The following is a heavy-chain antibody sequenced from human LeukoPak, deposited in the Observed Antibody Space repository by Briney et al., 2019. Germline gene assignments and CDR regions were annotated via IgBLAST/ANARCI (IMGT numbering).Heavy chain of an antibody. V-gene: IGHV4-31*03. D-gene: IGHD3-22*01. CDR2: IYYSGST. CDR3: ARSRGGSTMISRFDY. CDR1: GGSISSGGYY. J-gene: IGHJ4*02. Sequence: SQTLSLTCTVSGGSISSGGYYWSWIRQHPGKGLEWIGYIYYSGSTYYNPSLKSRVTISVDASKNQFSLKLSSVTAADTAVYYCARSRGGSTMISRFDYWGQGTLVTVSS.